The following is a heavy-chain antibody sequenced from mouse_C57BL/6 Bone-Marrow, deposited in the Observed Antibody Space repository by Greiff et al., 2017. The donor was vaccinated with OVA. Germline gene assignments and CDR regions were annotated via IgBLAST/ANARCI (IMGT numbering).Heavy chain of an antibody. CDR1: GFTFSSYT. CDR3: ARLGRGAMDY. J-gene: IGHJ4*01. CDR2: ISGGGGNT. D-gene: IGHD4-1*01. Sequence: EVMLVESGGGLVKPGGSLKLSCAASGFTFSSYTMSWVRQTPEKRLEWVATISGGGGNTYYPDSVKGRFTISRDNAKNTLYLQMSSLRSEDTALYYCARLGRGAMDYGGQGTSVTVSS. V-gene: IGHV5-9*01.